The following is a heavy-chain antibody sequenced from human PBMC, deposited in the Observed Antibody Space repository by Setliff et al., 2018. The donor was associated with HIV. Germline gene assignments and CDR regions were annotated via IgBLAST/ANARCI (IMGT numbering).Heavy chain of an antibody. Sequence: KPSETLSLTCSVSGDSISNPNYYWGWIRQPPGKGLEWIGSIYFSESPYYNPSLSSRVTISVDTSTNQFSLRLSSVTAADTAVDYCAIQGFVPLGAHQFDYLGPGTLVTVSS. CDR2: IYFSESP. CDR3: AIQGFVPLGAHQFDY. J-gene: IGHJ4*02. CDR1: GDSISNPNYY. D-gene: IGHD3-16*01. V-gene: IGHV4-39*01.